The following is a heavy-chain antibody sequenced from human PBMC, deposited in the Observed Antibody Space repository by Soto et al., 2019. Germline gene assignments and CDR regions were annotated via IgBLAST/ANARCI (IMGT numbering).Heavy chain of an antibody. CDR3: AKDISGDYYYYFMDV. CDR1: GFKLEDYA. D-gene: IGHD4-17*01. J-gene: IGHJ6*03. CDR2: ISWNSGNV. Sequence: EVQLVESGGGLVQPGRSLRLSCAASGFKLEDYAMHWVRQAPGKGLEWVSGISWNSGNVAYADSVKGRFTISRDNAKNSLYLQMISLRAEDTALYYCAKDISGDYYYYFMDVWGEGTTVTVSS. V-gene: IGHV3-9*01.